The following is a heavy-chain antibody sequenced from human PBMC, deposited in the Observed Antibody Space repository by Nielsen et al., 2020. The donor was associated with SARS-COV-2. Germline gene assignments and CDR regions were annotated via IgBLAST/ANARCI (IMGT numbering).Heavy chain of an antibody. CDR3: ATRQRIPAAIFGWKYWFDP. Sequence: WVRQAPGQGLEWMGRINPYSGGTNYAQKFQGRVTMTRNTSISTAYMELSSLRSEDTAVYYCATRQRIPAAIFGWKYWFDPWGQGTLVTVSS. V-gene: IGHV1-2*06. J-gene: IGHJ5*02. D-gene: IGHD2-2*01. CDR2: INPYSGGT.